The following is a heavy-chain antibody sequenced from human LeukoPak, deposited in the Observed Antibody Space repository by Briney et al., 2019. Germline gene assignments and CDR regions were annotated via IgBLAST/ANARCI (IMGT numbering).Heavy chain of an antibody. V-gene: IGHV3-15*05. CDR3: ARELTGYDRGYYYYMDV. CDR2: IKSKTDGGTT. Sequence: GGSLRLSCAASGFTFSSYWMSWVRQAPGKGLEWVGRIKSKTDGGTTDYAAPVKGRFTISRDNAKNSLYLQMNSLRVEDTALYYCARELTGYDRGYYYYMDVWGKGTTVTVSS. CDR1: GFTFSSYW. D-gene: IGHD3-9*01. J-gene: IGHJ6*03.